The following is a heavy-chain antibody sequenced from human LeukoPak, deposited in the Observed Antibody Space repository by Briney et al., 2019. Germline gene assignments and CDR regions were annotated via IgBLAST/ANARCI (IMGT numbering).Heavy chain of an antibody. D-gene: IGHD2-15*01. J-gene: IGHJ5*02. CDR1: GFTFSSYG. V-gene: IGHV3-33*01. CDR2: IWYDGSNK. Sequence: GGSLRLSCAASGFTFSSYGMHWVRQAPGKGLEWVAVIWYDGSNKYYADSVKGRFTISRDNSKNSLYLQMNSLRAEDTAVYYCARGDCSGGSCYYPNWFDPWGQGTLVTVSS. CDR3: ARGDCSGGSCYYPNWFDP.